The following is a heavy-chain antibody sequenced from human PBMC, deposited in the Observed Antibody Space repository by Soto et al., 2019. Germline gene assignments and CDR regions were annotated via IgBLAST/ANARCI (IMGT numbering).Heavy chain of an antibody. CDR2: IKQDGSEK. Sequence: VGSLRLSCAASGFTFSSYWMSWVRQAPGKGLEWVANIKQDGSEKYYVDSVKGRFTISRDNAKNSLYLQMNSLRAEDTAVYYCASIADRFYYGMDVCGQRTTVTVSS. J-gene: IGHJ6*02. V-gene: IGHV3-7*01. D-gene: IGHD6-6*01. CDR3: ASIADRFYYGMDV. CDR1: GFTFSSYW.